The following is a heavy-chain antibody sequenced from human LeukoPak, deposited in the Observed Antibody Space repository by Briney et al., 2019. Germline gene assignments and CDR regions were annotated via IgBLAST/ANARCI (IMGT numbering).Heavy chain of an antibody. Sequence: VASVKVSCKASGGTFSSYAISWVRQAPGQGLEWMGGIIPIFGTANYAQKFQGRVTITADESTSTAYMELSSLRSEDTAVYYCARVNWSRSNDYWGQGTLVTVSS. V-gene: IGHV1-69*13. J-gene: IGHJ4*02. D-gene: IGHD1-1*01. CDR1: GGTFSSYA. CDR2: IIPIFGTA. CDR3: ARVNWSRSNDY.